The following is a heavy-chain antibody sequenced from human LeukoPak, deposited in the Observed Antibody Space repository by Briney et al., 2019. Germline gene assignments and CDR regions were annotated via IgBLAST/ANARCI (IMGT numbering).Heavy chain of an antibody. CDR2: INPNSGGT. CDR1: GYTFTGYY. V-gene: IGHV1-2*02. Sequence: ASVKVSCKASGYTFTGYYMHWVRQAPGQGLEWMGWINPNSGGTNYAQKFQGRVTMTRDTSISTAYMELSRLRSDDTAVYYCARDPGRYSSSWSNWFDPWGQGTLVTVSS. CDR3: ARDPGRYSSSWSNWFDP. J-gene: IGHJ5*02. D-gene: IGHD6-13*01.